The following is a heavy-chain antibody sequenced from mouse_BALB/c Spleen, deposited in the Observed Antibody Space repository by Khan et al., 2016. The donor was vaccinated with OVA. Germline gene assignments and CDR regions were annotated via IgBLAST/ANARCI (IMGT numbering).Heavy chain of an antibody. D-gene: IGHD2-14*01. J-gene: IGHJ4*01. V-gene: IGHV1-4*01. CDR1: GYTFTSHT. CDR2: INPRSEYT. Sequence: QVQLQQSGAELARPGASVKMSCKASGYTFTSHTIHWVKQRPGQGLEWIGYINPRSEYTQYNQKFNDKATLTADISSSTAYMQLTSLTSEDSAVYYCARRTTGYALDYWGQGTSVTVSS. CDR3: ARRTTGYALDY.